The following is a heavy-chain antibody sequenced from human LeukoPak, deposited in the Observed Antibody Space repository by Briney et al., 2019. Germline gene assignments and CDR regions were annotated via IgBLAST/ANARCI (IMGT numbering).Heavy chain of an antibody. CDR2: MNANSGNT. CDR3: ARGSVEMATIVDY. D-gene: IGHD5-24*01. V-gene: IGHV1-8*01. J-gene: IGHJ4*02. CDR1: GYTFTSYD. Sequence: GASVKVSCKASGYTFTSYDINWVRQATGQGLEWMGWMNANSGNTGYAQKFQGRVTMTRNTSISTAYMELSSLRSEDTAVYYCARGSVEMATIVDYWGQGTLVTVSS.